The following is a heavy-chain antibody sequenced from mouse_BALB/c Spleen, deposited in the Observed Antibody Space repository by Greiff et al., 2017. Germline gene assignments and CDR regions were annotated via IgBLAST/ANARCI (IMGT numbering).Heavy chain of an antibody. CDR3: ARDFSYGNYERNYAMDY. Sequence: VKVVESGPGLVAPSQSLSITCTVSGFSLTGYGVNWVRQPPGKGLEWLGMIWGDGSTDYNSALKSRLSISKDNSKSQVFLKMNSLQTDDTARYYCARDFSYGNYERNYAMDYWGQGTSVTVSS. CDR2: IWGDGST. CDR1: GFSLTGYG. D-gene: IGHD2-1*01. V-gene: IGHV2-6-7*01. J-gene: IGHJ4*01.